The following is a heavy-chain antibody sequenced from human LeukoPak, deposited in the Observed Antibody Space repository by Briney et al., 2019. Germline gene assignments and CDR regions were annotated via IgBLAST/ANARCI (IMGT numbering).Heavy chain of an antibody. CDR2: ISDSGGST. J-gene: IGHJ4*02. D-gene: IGHD3-9*01. CDR1: GFTFSSYA. Sequence: PGGSLRLSCAASGFTFSSYAMSWVRQAPGKGLEWVSAISDSGGSTYYADSVKGRFTISRDNSKNTLYLQMNSLRAEDTAVYYCAKVYDYDILTGSNYYFDYWGQGTLVTVSS. CDR3: AKVYDYDILTGSNYYFDY. V-gene: IGHV3-23*01.